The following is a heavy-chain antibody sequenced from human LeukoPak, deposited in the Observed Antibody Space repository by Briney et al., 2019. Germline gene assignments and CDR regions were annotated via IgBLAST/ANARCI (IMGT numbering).Heavy chain of an antibody. CDR2: ISYDGSNK. V-gene: IGHV3-30*01. J-gene: IGHJ6*03. CDR3: ARVGYYDSSGPGGDYYYYYMDV. CDR1: GFTFSGYA. Sequence: PGRSLRLSCAASGFTFSGYAMHWVRQAPGKGLEWVAVISYDGSNKYYADSVKGRFTISRDNSKNTLYLQMNSLRAEDTAVYYCARVGYYDSSGPGGDYYYYYMDVWGKGTTVTVSS. D-gene: IGHD3-22*01.